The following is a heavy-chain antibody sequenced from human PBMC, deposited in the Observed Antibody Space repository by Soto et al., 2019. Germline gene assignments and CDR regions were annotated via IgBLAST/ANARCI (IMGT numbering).Heavy chain of an antibody. D-gene: IGHD1-26*01. Sequence: QVQLQESGPGLVKPSQTLSLTCTVSGGSISSGGYYWSWIRQHPGKGLEWIGYIYYSGSTYYNPSLKRPVTISVDTTKNQFALKTSSVTAAETAVYYGARERGRFVSRGMDVWGQGTTVTVSS. V-gene: IGHV4-31*01. CDR2: IYYSGST. CDR1: GGSISSGGYY. J-gene: IGHJ6*02. CDR3: ARERGRFVSRGMDV.